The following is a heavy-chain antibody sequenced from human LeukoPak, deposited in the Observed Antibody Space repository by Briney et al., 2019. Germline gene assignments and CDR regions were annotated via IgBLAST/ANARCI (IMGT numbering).Heavy chain of an antibody. V-gene: IGHV4-38-2*01. Sequence: PSETLSLTCAVSGYSISSGYYWGWIRQPPGKGLEWIGSIYHSGSTYYNPSLKSRVTISVDTSKNQFSLKLSSVTAADTAVYYCARGRNHGQYYDYVWGSYRLFDYWGQGTLVTVSS. CDR2: IYHSGST. CDR3: ARGRNHGQYYDYVWGSYRLFDY. CDR1: GYSISSGYY. J-gene: IGHJ4*02. D-gene: IGHD3-16*02.